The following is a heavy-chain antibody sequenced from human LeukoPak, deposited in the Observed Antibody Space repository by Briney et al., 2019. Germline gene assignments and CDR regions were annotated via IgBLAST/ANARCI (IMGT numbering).Heavy chain of an antibody. CDR2: INWNGGST. CDR1: GFTFDDYG. CDR3: AKDSRQYDFWSGPGDY. J-gene: IGHJ4*02. Sequence: PGGSLRLSCAASGFTFDDYGMSWVRQAPGKGLEWVSGINWNGGSTGYADSVKGRFTISRDNSKNTLYLQMNSLRAEDTAVYYCAKDSRQYDFWSGPGDYWGQGTLVTVSS. D-gene: IGHD3-3*01. V-gene: IGHV3-20*04.